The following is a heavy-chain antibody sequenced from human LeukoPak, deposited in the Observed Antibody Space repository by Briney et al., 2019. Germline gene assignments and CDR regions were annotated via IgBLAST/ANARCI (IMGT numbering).Heavy chain of an antibody. Sequence: SGPSLGKPTQTLGLTFSFSGFSLNSMGAGEGWNRQAPGKALEWLALIDWDDDKRYSLSMKNRITITKATSKNQVLLAMTNMDPVDTATYFCAHRPHMRADYEDAFAICGQPTVVTVSS. D-gene: IGHD4-17*01. CDR3: AHRPHMRADYEDAFAI. V-gene: IGHV2-5*02. CDR1: GFSLNSMGAG. CDR2: IDWDDDK. J-gene: IGHJ3*02.